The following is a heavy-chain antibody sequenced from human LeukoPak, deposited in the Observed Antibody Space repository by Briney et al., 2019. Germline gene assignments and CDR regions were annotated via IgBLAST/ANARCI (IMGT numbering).Heavy chain of an antibody. V-gene: IGHV3-23*01. D-gene: IGHD3-22*01. Sequence: PGGSLRLSCAASGFTFSSYAMSWVRQAPGKGLEWVSAISGSGGSTYYADSVKGRFTISRDNSKNTLYLQMNSLRAEDTAVYYCAKLPNSSGPYYYYYMDVWGKGTTVTVSS. CDR3: AKLPNSSGPYYYYYMDV. CDR2: ISGSGGST. J-gene: IGHJ6*03. CDR1: GFTFSSYA.